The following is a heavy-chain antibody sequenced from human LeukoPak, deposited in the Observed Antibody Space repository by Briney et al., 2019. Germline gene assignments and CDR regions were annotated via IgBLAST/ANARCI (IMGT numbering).Heavy chain of an antibody. V-gene: IGHV1-69*13. CDR2: IIPIFGTA. CDR3: ASSSEGLWFGELLYQVDY. D-gene: IGHD3-10*01. Sequence: SVKVSGKASGGTFSSYAISWVRQAPGQGLEWMGGIIPIFGTANYAQKFQGRVTITADESTSTAYMELSSLRSEDTAVYYCASSSEGLWFGELLYQVDYWGQGTLVTVYS. CDR1: GGTFSSYA. J-gene: IGHJ4*02.